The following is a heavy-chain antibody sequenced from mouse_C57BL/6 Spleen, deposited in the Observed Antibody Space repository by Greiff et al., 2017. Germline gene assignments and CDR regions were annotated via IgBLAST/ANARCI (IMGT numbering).Heavy chain of an antibody. CDR1: GYNFTAYY. J-gene: IGHJ2*01. Sequence: VQLQQSGAELVKPGASVKLSCKASGYNFTAYYMHWVKQRTGKGLEWIGRIDPEDGDTKYTQKFKGKATLTADTSSSTAYLQLSSLTSEDSAVYYGATRVITTYYFDYWGQGTTLTVSS. V-gene: IGHV14-2*01. CDR2: IDPEDGDT. CDR3: ATRVITTYYFDY. D-gene: IGHD2-4*01.